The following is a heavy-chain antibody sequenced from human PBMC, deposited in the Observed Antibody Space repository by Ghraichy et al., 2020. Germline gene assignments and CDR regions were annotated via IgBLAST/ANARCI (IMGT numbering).Heavy chain of an antibody. CDR2: ISYDGSNK. Sequence: GGSLRLSCAASGFTFSSYGMHWVRQAPGKGLEWVAVISYDGSNKYYADSVKGRFTISRDNSKNTLYLQMNSLRAEDTAVYYCAKDKDCSGGSCYTPFYYYYGMDVWGQGTTVTVSS. CDR3: AKDKDCSGGSCYTPFYYYYGMDV. V-gene: IGHV3-30*18. D-gene: IGHD2-15*01. CDR1: GFTFSSYG. J-gene: IGHJ6*02.